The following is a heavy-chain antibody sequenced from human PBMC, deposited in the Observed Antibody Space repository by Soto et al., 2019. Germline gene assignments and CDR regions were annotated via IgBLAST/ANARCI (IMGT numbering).Heavy chain of an antibody. D-gene: IGHD3-3*01. CDR2: IYSGGST. CDR3: ARMYYDFWSGYYAS. V-gene: IGHV3-53*04. Sequence: GGSLRLSCAASGFTVSSNYMSWVRQVPGKGLEWVSVIYSGGSTHYADSVKGRFTISRHNSKNTLYLQMNSLRAEDTAVYYCARMYYDFWSGYYASWGQGTLVTVSS. CDR1: GFTVSSNY. J-gene: IGHJ5*02.